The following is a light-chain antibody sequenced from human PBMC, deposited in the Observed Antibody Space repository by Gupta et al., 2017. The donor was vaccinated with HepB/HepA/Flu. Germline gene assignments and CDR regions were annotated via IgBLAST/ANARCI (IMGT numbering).Light chain of an antibody. J-gene: IGKJ1*01. CDR2: GAS. CDR1: QDISNY. V-gene: IGKV1-27*01. CDR3: QKYDSAPQT. Sequence: DIQMTQSPYSLSASVGDRVTITCRASQDISNYLAWYQQKPGKVPQLLIYGASTLQSGVPSRFSGRGSGTDFTLTISSLQPEDVATYYCQKYDSAPQTFGQGTKVEIK.